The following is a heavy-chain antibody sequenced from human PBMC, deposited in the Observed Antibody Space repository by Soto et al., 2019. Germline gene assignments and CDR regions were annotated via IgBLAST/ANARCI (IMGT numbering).Heavy chain of an antibody. CDR3: ATHYGDCPHFDY. D-gene: IGHD4-17*01. J-gene: IGHJ4*02. Sequence: GGSLRLSCAASGFTFSSYAMSWVRQAPGKGLEWVTAISGSGGSTYYADSVKGRFTISRDNSKNTLYLQMNSLRAEDTAVYYCATHYGDCPHFDYWGQGTLVTVSS. CDR2: ISGSGGST. V-gene: IGHV3-23*01. CDR1: GFTFSSYA.